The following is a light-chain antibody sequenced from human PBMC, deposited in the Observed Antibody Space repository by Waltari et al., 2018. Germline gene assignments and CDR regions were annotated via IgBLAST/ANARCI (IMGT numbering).Light chain of an antibody. Sequence: SSELTQDPAVSVALGQTVRITCQGGSLRNYYASRYQLQPGQPPVLFFYGVNNRPSGIPDRFSGSISGNTATLTITGAQAEDEAEYYCASRDTSGNDPQVVFGGGTKLTVL. J-gene: IGLJ2*01. CDR3: ASRDTSGNDPQVV. CDR2: GVN. V-gene: IGLV3-19*01. CDR1: SLRNYY.